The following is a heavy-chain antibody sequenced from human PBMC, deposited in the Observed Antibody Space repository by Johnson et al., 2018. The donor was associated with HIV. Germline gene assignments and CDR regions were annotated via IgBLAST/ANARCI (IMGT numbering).Heavy chain of an antibody. CDR2: IRYDGSNK. D-gene: IGHD3-22*01. CDR3: AKDSSRYYDSRGAFDI. V-gene: IGHV3-30*02. J-gene: IGHJ3*02. Sequence: QVQLVESGGGVVQPGRSLRLSCAASGFTFSSYGMHWVRQAPGKGLEWVAFIRYDGSNKYYADSVKGRFTISRDNSKNTLYLQMNSLRAEDTAVYYCAKDSSRYYDSRGAFDIWGQGTMVTVSS. CDR1: GFTFSSYG.